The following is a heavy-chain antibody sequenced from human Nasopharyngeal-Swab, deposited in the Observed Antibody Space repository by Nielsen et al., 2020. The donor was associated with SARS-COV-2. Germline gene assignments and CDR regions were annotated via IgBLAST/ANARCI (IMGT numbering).Heavy chain of an antibody. CDR1: GYTFTSYD. CDR3: TYTDLYSSSWHNFDY. V-gene: IGHV1-8*01. J-gene: IGHJ4*02. CDR2: MNPNSGNT. Sequence: ASVKVSCKASGYTFTSYDINWVRQATGQGFEWMGWMNPNSGNTGYAQKFQGRVTMTRNTSISTAYMELSSLRSEDTAVYYCTYTDLYSSSWHNFDYWGQGTLVTVSS. D-gene: IGHD6-13*01.